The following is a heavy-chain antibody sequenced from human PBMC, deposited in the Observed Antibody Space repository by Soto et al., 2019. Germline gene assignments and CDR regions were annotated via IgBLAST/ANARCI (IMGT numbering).Heavy chain of an antibody. Sequence: QVQLVQSGAEVKKPGASVKVSCTGSGYTFRSYDIHRVRQATVQGLEWMGWVNPNTGNTGYAQKFQGRVTMTRDMSKSSAYMEVNSLTSEDTAIYYCARAYGAGSFDFWGQGTLVSVSS. CDR1: GYTFRSYD. D-gene: IGHD3-10*01. J-gene: IGHJ5*01. V-gene: IGHV1-8*01. CDR3: ARAYGAGSFDF. CDR2: VNPNTGNT.